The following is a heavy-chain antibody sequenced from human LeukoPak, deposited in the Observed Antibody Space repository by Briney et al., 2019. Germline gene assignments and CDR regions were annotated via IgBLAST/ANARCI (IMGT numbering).Heavy chain of an antibody. D-gene: IGHD3-22*01. CDR3: ARGLDYFDSNGYVQGGAFDI. CDR1: GFTFSSYS. V-gene: IGHV3-48*04. CDR2: ISSSSSTI. Sequence: GGSLRLSCAASGFTFSSYSMNWVRQAPGKGLEWVSYISSSSSTIYYADSVKGRFTISRDNAKNSLYLQMNSLRAEDTAVYYCARGLDYFDSNGYVQGGAFDIWGQGTMVTVSS. J-gene: IGHJ3*02.